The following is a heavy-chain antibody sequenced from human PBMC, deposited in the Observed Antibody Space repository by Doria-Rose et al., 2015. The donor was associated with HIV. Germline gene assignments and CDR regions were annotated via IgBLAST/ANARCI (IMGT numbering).Heavy chain of an antibody. CDR2: ISGHNGNT. CDR3: AREASDAGFDT. V-gene: IGHV1-18*01. Sequence: APGQGLEWMGWISGHNGNTKYSQKFQGRVTMTTDTSTSTAYMELRSLRSDDTAMYYCAREASDAGFDTWGQGTLVTVSS. J-gene: IGHJ5*02.